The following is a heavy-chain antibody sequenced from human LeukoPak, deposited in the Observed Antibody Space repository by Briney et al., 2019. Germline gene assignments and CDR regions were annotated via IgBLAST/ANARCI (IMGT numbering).Heavy chain of an antibody. D-gene: IGHD1-26*01. V-gene: IGHV1-8*01. CDR1: GYTFTSYD. CDR3: AFNRVGATLFDY. CDR2: MNPNSGNT. J-gene: IGHJ4*02. Sequence: ASVKVSCKASGYTFTSYDINWVRQATGQGLEWMGWMNPNSGNTGYAQKFQGRVTMTRNTSISAAYMELSSLRSEDTAVYYCAFNRVGATLFDYWGQGTLVTVSS.